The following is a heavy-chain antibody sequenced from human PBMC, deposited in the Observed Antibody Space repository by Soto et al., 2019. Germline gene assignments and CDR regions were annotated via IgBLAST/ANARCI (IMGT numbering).Heavy chain of an antibody. CDR3: ARGIVVVVAARWYYGMDV. V-gene: IGHV4-34*01. Sequence: PSETLSLTCAVYGGSFSGYYWSWIRQPPGKGLEWIGEINHSGSTNYNPSLKSRVTISVDTSKNQFSLKLSSVTAADTAVYYCARGIVVVVAARWYYGMDVWGQGTTVTVSS. D-gene: IGHD2-15*01. CDR1: GGSFSGYY. CDR2: INHSGST. J-gene: IGHJ6*02.